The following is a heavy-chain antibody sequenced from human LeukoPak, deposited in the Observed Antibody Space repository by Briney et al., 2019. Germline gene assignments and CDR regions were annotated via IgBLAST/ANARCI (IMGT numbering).Heavy chain of an antibody. D-gene: IGHD3-10*01. CDR2: INPNSGGT. V-gene: IGHV1-2*02. CDR3: ARDLLNYYGSGSSRFDY. CDR1: GYTFTAYY. Sequence: ASVKVSCKASGYTFTAYYMHWVRQAPGQGLELLGVINPNSGGTDYAQKFQGRVTMTRDTSISTAYMELSRLRSDDTAVYYCARDLLNYYGSGSSRFDYWGQGTLVTVSS. J-gene: IGHJ4*02.